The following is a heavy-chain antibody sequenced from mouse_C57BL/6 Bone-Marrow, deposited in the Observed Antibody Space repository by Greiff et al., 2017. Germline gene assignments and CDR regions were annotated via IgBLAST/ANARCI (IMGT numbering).Heavy chain of an antibody. J-gene: IGHJ3*01. V-gene: IGHV14-4*01. D-gene: IGHD2-14*01. CDR2: IDPENGDT. CDR3: TTGGYSWFAY. Sequence: VQLQQSGAELVRPGASVKLSCTASGFNIKDDYMHWVKQRPEQGLEWIGWIDPENGDTEYASKFQGKATITADTSSNTAYLQLSSLTSEDTAVCYCTTGGYSWFAYWVQGTLVTVSA. CDR1: GFNIKDDY.